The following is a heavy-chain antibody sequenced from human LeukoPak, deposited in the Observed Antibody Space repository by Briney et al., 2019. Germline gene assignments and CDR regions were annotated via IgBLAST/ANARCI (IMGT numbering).Heavy chain of an antibody. CDR2: ISSSSSYI. V-gene: IGHV3-21*01. CDR1: GFTFSSYS. D-gene: IGHD3-10*01. CDR3: ARSATLWFGEFTPFDY. Sequence: GGSLRLSCAASGFTFSSYSMNWVRQAPGKGLEWVSSISSSSSYIYYADSVKGRFTISRDNAKNSLYLQINSLRAEDTAVYYCARSATLWFGEFTPFDYWGQGTLVTVSS. J-gene: IGHJ4*02.